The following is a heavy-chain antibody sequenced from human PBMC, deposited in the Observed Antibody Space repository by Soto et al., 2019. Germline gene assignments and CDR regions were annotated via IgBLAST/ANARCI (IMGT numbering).Heavy chain of an antibody. CDR2: INHSGST. V-gene: IGHV4-34*01. J-gene: IGHJ4*02. Sequence: QVQLQQWGAGLLKPSETLSLTCAVYGGSFSGYYWSWIRQPPGKGLEWIGEINHSGSTNYNPSLKSRVTISVDTSKNQFSLKLSSVTAADTAVYYCARGGGIAAAGTSDYWGQGNLVTVSS. D-gene: IGHD6-13*01. CDR1: GGSFSGYY. CDR3: ARGGGIAAAGTSDY.